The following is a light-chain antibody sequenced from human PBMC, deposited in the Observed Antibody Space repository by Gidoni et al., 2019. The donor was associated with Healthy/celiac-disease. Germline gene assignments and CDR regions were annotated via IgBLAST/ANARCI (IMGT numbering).Light chain of an antibody. Sequence: QMTQSPSSLSASVGDRVTITCRASHSISSYLNWYQQKPGKSPKRLIYAASSLQSGVPSRFSGSGSGTDFTLTISSLQPEDVETYYCQHSYRTLDTFXQXTKLESK. V-gene: IGKV1-39*01. CDR1: HSISSY. J-gene: IGKJ2*01. CDR3: QHSYRTLDT. CDR2: AAS.